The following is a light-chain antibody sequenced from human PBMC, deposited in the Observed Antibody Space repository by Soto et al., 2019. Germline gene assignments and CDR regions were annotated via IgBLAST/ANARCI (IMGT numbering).Light chain of an antibody. J-gene: IGKJ5*01. CDR1: QGISNF. CDR2: AAS. CDR3: QKYSSVIT. Sequence: DIQMTQSPSSLSASVGDRVTITCRARQGISNFLAWYQQKPGKVPKLLISAASTLQSGVPSRFSGSGSGTDFTLTITSLQPEDVATYYCQKYSSVITFGQGTRLEI. V-gene: IGKV1-27*01.